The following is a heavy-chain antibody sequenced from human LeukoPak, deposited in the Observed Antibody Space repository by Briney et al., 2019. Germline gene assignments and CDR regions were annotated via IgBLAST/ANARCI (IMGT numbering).Heavy chain of an antibody. CDR2: IYYSGST. V-gene: IGHV4-59*01. D-gene: IGHD6-13*01. CDR1: GGSISSYY. J-gene: IGHJ6*02. CDR3: ARDLIAAAGTNGMDV. Sequence: SETLSLTCTVSGGSISSYYWSWIRQPPGKGLEWTGYIYYSGSTNYNPSLKSRVTISVDTSKNQFSLKLSSVTAADTAVYYCARDLIAAAGTNGMDVSGQGTTVTVSS.